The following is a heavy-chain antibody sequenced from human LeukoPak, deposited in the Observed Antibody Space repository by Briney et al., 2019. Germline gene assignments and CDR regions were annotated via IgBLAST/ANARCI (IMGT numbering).Heavy chain of an antibody. Sequence: GSLRLSCAASGFTFSSYSMNWVRQAPGKGLEWIGEINHSGSTNYNPSLKSRVTISVDTSKNQFSLKLSSVTAADTAVYYCARHLAVVVPAISYYYYMDVWGKGTTVTVSS. D-gene: IGHD2-2*01. CDR2: INHSGST. CDR1: GFTFSSYS. V-gene: IGHV4-34*01. J-gene: IGHJ6*03. CDR3: ARHLAVVVPAISYYYYMDV.